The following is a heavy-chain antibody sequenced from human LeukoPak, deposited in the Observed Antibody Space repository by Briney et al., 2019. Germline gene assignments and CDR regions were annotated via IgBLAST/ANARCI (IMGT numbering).Heavy chain of an antibody. V-gene: IGHV3-49*04. J-gene: IGHJ4*02. CDR3: TREGRGSDAFDY. CDR1: GFTFGDYD. CDR2: IRSKAYGGTT. D-gene: IGHD3-16*01. Sequence: GGSLRLSCTASGFTFGDYDMSWVRQAPGKGLEWVGFIRSKAYGGTTEYAASVKGRFTISRDDSKSIAYLQMNSLKTEDTAVYYCTREGRGSDAFDYWGQGTLVTVSS.